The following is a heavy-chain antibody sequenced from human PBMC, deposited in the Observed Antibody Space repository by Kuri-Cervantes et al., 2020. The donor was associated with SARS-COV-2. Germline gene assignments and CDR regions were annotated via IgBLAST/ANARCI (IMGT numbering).Heavy chain of an antibody. Sequence: ASVKVSCKASGYTFTSYGFSWVRQAPGQGLECMGWISAYHGNTNYAQKFQGRVTINTDTSTSTAYMELRSLRSDDTAVYYCARVWWEARITDAFDIWGQGKMVTVSS. J-gene: IGHJ3*02. CDR2: ISAYHGNT. CDR3: ARVWWEARITDAFDI. V-gene: IGHV1-18*01. D-gene: IGHD1-26*01. CDR1: GYTFTSYG.